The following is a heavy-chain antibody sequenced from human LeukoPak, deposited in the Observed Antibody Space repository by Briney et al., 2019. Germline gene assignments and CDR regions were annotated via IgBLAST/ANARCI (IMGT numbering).Heavy chain of an antibody. Sequence: PGRSLRLSCAASGFTFSSYAMHWVRQAPGKGLEWVAVISYDGSNKYYADSVKGRFTISRDNSKNTLYLQMNNLRAEDTAVYYCAKDSGGKYQLLYLVVDYWGQGTLVTVSS. CDR1: GFTFSSYA. V-gene: IGHV3-30*04. CDR3: AKDSGGKYQLLYLVVDY. D-gene: IGHD2-2*02. J-gene: IGHJ4*02. CDR2: ISYDGSNK.